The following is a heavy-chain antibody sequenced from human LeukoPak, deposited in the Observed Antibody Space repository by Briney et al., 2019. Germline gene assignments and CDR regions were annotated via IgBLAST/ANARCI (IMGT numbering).Heavy chain of an antibody. CDR2: IRYDGSNK. Sequence: GGSLRLSCAASGFTFSSYGMHWVRQAPGKGLEWVAFIRYDGSNKYYADSVKGRFTISRDNSKNTLYLQMNSLRAEDTAVYYCAKGQVVVAARGGGAFDYWGQGTLVTVSS. D-gene: IGHD2-15*01. J-gene: IGHJ4*02. V-gene: IGHV3-30*02. CDR3: AKGQVVVAARGGGAFDY. CDR1: GFTFSSYG.